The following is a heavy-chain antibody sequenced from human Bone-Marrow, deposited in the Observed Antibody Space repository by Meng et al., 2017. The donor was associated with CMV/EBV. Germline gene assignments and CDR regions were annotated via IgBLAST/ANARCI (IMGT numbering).Heavy chain of an antibody. J-gene: IGHJ4*02. CDR1: GYTFTGYY. V-gene: IGHV1-2*02. CDR3: ARSSGYYYTDY. D-gene: IGHD3-3*01. Sequence: ASVKVSCKASGYTFTGYYMHWVRQAPGQGLEWMGWINPNSGGTNYAQKFQGRVTMTRDTSISTAYMELSSLRAEDTAVYYCARSSGYYYTDYWGQGTLVTVSS. CDR2: INPNSGGT.